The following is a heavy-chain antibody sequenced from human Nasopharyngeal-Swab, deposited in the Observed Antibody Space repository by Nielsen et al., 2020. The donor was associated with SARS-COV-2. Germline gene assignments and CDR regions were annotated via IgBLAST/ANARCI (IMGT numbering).Heavy chain of an antibody. CDR2: INPNSGGT. J-gene: IGHJ3*02. Sequence: ASVKVSCKASGYSFTGEYMHWVRQAPGQGLEGMGWINPNSGGTKYAQKFQGKFTMTRDTSISTAYMELSSLRFDDTAVYYCARVLGNDAFDMWGQGTMITVSS. V-gene: IGHV1-2*02. D-gene: IGHD2-15*01. CDR3: ARVLGNDAFDM. CDR1: GYSFTGEY.